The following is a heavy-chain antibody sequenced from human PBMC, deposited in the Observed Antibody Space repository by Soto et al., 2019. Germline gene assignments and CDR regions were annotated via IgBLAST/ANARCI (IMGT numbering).Heavy chain of an antibody. CDR3: AKDRLRDGASRQGFDY. J-gene: IGHJ4*02. D-gene: IGHD6-6*01. V-gene: IGHV3-23*01. Sequence: GGSLRLSCAASGFTFSSHAMAWVRQAPGKGLEWVSAITNSGGSSYVADSVKGRFTISRDNSKNTVDLQMNSLRAEDTAVYYCAKDRLRDGASRQGFDYWGQGTLVTVSS. CDR1: GFTFSSHA. CDR2: ITNSGGSS.